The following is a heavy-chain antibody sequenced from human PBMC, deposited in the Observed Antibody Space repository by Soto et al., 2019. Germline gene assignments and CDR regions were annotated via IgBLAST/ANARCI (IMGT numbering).Heavy chain of an antibody. Sequence: GASVKVSCKASGGTFSSYAISWVRQAPGQGLEWMGGIIPIFGTANYAQKFQGRVTITADESTSTAYMELSSLRSEDTAVYYCARDPPYGFARNDTDAFDIWGQGTMVTVSS. J-gene: IGHJ3*02. CDR2: IIPIFGTA. V-gene: IGHV1-69*13. D-gene: IGHD1-1*01. CDR3: ARDPPYGFARNDTDAFDI. CDR1: GGTFSSYA.